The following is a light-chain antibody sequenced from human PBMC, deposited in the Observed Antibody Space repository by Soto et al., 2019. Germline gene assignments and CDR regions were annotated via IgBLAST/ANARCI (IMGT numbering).Light chain of an antibody. J-gene: IGKJ1*01. CDR1: QSVSSSY. CDR3: QQYGRSPTT. Sequence: ERVLTQSPGTLSLSPGERATLSCRASQSVSSSYLAWYQQKPGQAPRLLIYGASSRATGIPDRFSGSGSGTDFTLTISRLEPEDFALYYCQQYGRSPTTFGQGTKVDIK. V-gene: IGKV3-20*01. CDR2: GAS.